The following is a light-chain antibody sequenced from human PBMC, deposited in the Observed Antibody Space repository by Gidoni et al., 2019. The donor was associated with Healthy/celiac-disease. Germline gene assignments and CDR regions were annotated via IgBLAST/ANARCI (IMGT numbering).Light chain of an antibody. CDR2: GAS. Sequence: ELVMTHSPATLSVSPGERATLSCRASQSVSSNLAWYQQKPGQAPRLLIYGASTRATGIPARFSGSGSGKEFTLTIRSLQSEDFAVYYCQQYNNWLWTFGQXTKVEIK. V-gene: IGKV3-15*01. CDR3: QQYNNWLWT. CDR1: QSVSSN. J-gene: IGKJ1*01.